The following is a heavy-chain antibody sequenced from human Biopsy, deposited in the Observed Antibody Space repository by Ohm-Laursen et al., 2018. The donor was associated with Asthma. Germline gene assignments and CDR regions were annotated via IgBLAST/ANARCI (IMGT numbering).Heavy chain of an antibody. J-gene: IGHJ4*02. CDR3: VKEHGAGYFYFDD. Sequence: GSLRLSCTASGFTFSSYIMHWVRQAPGRGPEYVSFIATDGSNKFYADSVKGRFTVSRDNSKHTLYLHMTGLRADDTGVYYCVKEHGAGYFYFDDWGQGTLVTVPS. CDR2: IATDGSNK. CDR1: GFTFSSYI. D-gene: IGHD2-8*01. V-gene: IGHV3-64D*08.